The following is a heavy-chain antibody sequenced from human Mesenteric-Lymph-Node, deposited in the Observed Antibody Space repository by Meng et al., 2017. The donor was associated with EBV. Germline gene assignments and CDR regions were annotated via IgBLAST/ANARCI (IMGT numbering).Heavy chain of an antibody. D-gene: IGHD1-1*01. Sequence: QFPLKDAGQGRWRPPGTLSPPSGVSGGSISSSNWWSWVRQSPGKGLEWIGQIYHNGDTNYNPSLKSRVLISVDKSKNQFSLRLNSVTAADTAVYYCARLYNWQRPAIDYWGQGTLVTVSS. CDR1: GGSISSSNW. CDR3: ARLYNWQRPAIDY. CDR2: IYHNGDT. J-gene: IGHJ4*02. V-gene: IGHV4-4*03.